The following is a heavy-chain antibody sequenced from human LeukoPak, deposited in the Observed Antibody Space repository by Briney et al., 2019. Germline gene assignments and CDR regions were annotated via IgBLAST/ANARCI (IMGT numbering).Heavy chain of an antibody. D-gene: IGHD4/OR15-4a*01. CDR3: GAEKSGAGCFDM. Sequence: GASVKVSCTASAYTFTGYYVHWVRQAPGQGLEWIGCINPDSGYTSYAHQFQGRVTMTGDTSVSTAYMELSRLRSDDTALYYCGAEKSGAGCFDMWGLGTMVTVSS. J-gene: IGHJ3*02. CDR1: AYTFTGYY. V-gene: IGHV1-2*02. CDR2: INPDSGYT.